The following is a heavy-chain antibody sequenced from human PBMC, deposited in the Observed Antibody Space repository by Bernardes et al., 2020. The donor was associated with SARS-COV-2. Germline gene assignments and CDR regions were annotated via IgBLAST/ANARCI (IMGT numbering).Heavy chain of an antibody. V-gene: IGHV3-66*01. Sequence: GRSLRPSCADIGFTVRNSYMSWVRKCPGKGLEWISVTYRGGGKYSRSGGTDYADSVKGRFTISRDSSKNTLYLQMIRLRAEGTAVYYCTRDYYYDSRDWGQGTLVTVAS. J-gene: IGHJ4*02. CDR1: GFTVRNSY. CDR2: TYRGGGK. CDR3: TRDYYYDSRD. D-gene: IGHD3-22*01.